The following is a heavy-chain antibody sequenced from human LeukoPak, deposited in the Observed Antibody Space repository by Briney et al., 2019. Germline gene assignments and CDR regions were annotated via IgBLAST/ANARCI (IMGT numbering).Heavy chain of an antibody. CDR2: ISGSGGTT. V-gene: IGHV3-23*01. D-gene: IGHD1-26*01. CDR1: GFTFTSYG. CDR3: ATSGGSYWS. J-gene: IGHJ5*02. Sequence: GGSLRLSCAASGFTFTSYGMSWVRQAPGKGLEWVSAISGSGGTTYYADSVKGRFTISRDNSRNTLYLQMSSLRAEDTAVYYCATSGGSYWSWGQGTLVTVSS.